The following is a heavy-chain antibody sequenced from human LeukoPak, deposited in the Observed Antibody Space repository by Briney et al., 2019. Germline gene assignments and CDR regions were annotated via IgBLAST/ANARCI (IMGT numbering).Heavy chain of an antibody. CDR3: ARDNYLKGGWRYYFDY. V-gene: IGHV1-69*01. Sequence: ASVKVSCKASGGTFSSYAISWVRQAPGQGLEWMGGIIPTFGTANYAQKFQGRVTITADESTSTAYMELSSLRSEDTAVYYCARDNYLKGGWRYYFDYWGQGTLVTVSS. CDR1: GGTFSSYA. CDR2: IIPTFGTA. J-gene: IGHJ4*02. D-gene: IGHD6-19*01.